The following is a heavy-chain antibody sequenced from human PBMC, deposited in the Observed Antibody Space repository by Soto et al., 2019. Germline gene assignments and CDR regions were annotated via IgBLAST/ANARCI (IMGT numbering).Heavy chain of an antibody. J-gene: IGHJ6*02. CDR2: IIPIFGTA. CDR3: ARGYCSGGSCYGHYYYYGMDV. CDR1: GCTFSSYA. D-gene: IGHD2-15*01. Sequence: GASVKVSCKASGCTFSSYAISWVRQAPGQGLEWMGGIIPIFGTANYAQKFQGRVTITADESTSTAYMELSSLRSEDTAVYYCARGYCSGGSCYGHYYYYGMDVWGQGTTVTVSS. V-gene: IGHV1-69*13.